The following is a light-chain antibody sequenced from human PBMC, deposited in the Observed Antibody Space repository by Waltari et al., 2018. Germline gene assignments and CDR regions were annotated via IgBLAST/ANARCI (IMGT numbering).Light chain of an antibody. J-gene: IGKJ4*01. Sequence: EIVMTQSPATLSVSAGETATFSCRASQSVSSNLTWHQQKPGEAPRLLIYGASTRASGIPARFSGSGSGTEFTLTISSLQSEDLAVYYCQQYNNWPLFGGGTKVEI. CDR1: QSVSSN. V-gene: IGKV3-15*01. CDR2: GAS. CDR3: QQYNNWPL.